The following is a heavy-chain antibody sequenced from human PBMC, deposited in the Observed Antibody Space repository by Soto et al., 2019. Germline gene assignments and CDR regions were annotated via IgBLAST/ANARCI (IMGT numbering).Heavy chain of an antibody. CDR3: ARDRTDSGYYTNWLDP. Sequence: SVKVSCKASGGTFGSDAITWVRQAPGQGLEWVGRIIPIFGTTNYVQNLQGRVTISADKSTLTSYMELHSLTSDDTALYYCARDRTDSGYYTNWLDPWGQGTQVTVSS. CDR1: GGTFGSDA. J-gene: IGHJ5*02. D-gene: IGHD3-22*01. CDR2: IIPIFGTT. V-gene: IGHV1-69*06.